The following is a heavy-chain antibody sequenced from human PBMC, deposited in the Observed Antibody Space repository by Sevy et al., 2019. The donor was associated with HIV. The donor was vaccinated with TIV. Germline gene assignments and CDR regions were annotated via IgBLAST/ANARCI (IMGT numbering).Heavy chain of an antibody. CDR3: TRWNGAQSIFDY. J-gene: IGHJ4*02. Sequence: GGSLRLSCTASGFSFGDYAMNWVRQAPGKGLEWVAFLKNKARGGTLDHAASVKGRSTISRDDSKSMVYLQMNDLRTVGTGVYYCTRWNGAQSIFDYWGQGALVTVSS. CDR1: GFSFGDYA. D-gene: IGHD1-1*01. V-gene: IGHV3-49*04. CDR2: LKNKARGGTL.